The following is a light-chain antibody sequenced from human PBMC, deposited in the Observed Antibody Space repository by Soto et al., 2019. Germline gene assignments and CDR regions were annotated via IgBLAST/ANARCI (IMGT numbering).Light chain of an antibody. CDR1: QSVSNN. V-gene: IGKV3D-15*01. J-gene: IGKJ5*01. CDR3: QQYNIWPPIT. Sequence: EIMMTQSPGTLSLSPGERATLSCRASQSVSNNYLAWYQQKPGQAPRLLIYGASNRATGIPDRFSGSGSGTEFTLTITSLQSEDIALYYCQQYNIWPPITFGQGTRLEIK. CDR2: GAS.